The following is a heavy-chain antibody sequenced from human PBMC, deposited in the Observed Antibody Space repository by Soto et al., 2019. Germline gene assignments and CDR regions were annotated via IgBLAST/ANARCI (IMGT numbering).Heavy chain of an antibody. CDR3: VRDVGFDFDS. Sequence: SQTLSLTCAISGGSVFSNTSAWSWIRHSPSRGLEWLGRTCYRSKWYNDYAVTVKSRIAINPDKYNNQFSLHLNAVTPDDTARYYCVRDVGFDFDSWGQGTQVTGSS. CDR1: GGSVFSNTSA. CDR2: TCYRSKWYN. V-gene: IGHV6-1*01. J-gene: IGHJ4*02. D-gene: IGHD1-26*01.